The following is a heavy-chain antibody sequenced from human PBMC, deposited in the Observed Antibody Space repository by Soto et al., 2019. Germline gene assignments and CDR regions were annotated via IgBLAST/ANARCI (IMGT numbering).Heavy chain of an antibody. V-gene: IGHV3-53*01. Sequence: EVQLVESGGGLIQPGGSLKLSCAASGFTVGNNYMSWVRQAPGKGLEWVSLIYSTGTTKYADSVKGRFTVSRDNAKNTVYLQMTSLSAEDTAVYYCAKDGRGSGSHYNSFGYWGQGTLVTVSS. D-gene: IGHD3-10*01. CDR2: IYSTGTT. J-gene: IGHJ4*02. CDR1: GFTVGNNY. CDR3: AKDGRGSGSHYNSFGY.